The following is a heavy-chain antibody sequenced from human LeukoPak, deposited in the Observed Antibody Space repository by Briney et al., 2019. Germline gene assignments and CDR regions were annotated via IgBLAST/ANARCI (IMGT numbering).Heavy chain of an antibody. CDR2: IYTSGST. CDR1: GGSISSGSYY. CDR3: ARGYCSSTSCQSGDY. Sequence: SETLSLTCTVSGGSISSGSYYWSWIRQPAGKGLEWIGRIYTSGSTNYNPSLKSRVTISVGTSKNQFSLKLSSVTAADTAVYYCARGYCSSTSCQSGDYWGQGTLVTVSS. D-gene: IGHD2-2*01. J-gene: IGHJ4*02. V-gene: IGHV4-61*02.